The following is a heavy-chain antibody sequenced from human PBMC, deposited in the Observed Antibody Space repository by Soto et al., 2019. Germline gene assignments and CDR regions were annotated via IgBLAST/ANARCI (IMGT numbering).Heavy chain of an antibody. CDR3: AKDHYDSSGYYLETNDAFDI. D-gene: IGHD3-22*01. J-gene: IGHJ3*02. V-gene: IGHV3-23*01. Sequence: EVQLLESGGGLVQPGGSLRLSCAASGFTFSSYAMSWVRQAPGKGLEWVSAISGSGGSTYYADSVKGRFTISRDNSKNTLYLQTNSLRAEDTAVYYCAKDHYDSSGYYLETNDAFDIWGQGTMVTVSS. CDR1: GFTFSSYA. CDR2: ISGSGGST.